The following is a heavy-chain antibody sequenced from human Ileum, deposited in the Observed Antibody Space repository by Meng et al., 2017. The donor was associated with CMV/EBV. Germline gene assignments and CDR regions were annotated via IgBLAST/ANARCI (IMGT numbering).Heavy chain of an antibody. CDR1: GFTFSSYS. D-gene: IGHD3-10*01. V-gene: IGHV3-21*01. J-gene: IGHJ4*02. CDR3: ARDMGKYGSGSPQDY. Sequence: GESLKISCAASGFTFSSYSMNWVRQAPGKGLEWVSSISSSSSYIYYADSVKGRFTISRDNAKNSLYLQMNSLRAEDTAMYYCARDMGKYGSGSPQDYWGQGTLVTVSS. CDR2: ISSSSSYI.